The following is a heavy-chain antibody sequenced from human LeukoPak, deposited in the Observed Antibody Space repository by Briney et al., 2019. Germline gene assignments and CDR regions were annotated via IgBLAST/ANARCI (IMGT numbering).Heavy chain of an antibody. J-gene: IGHJ4*02. V-gene: IGHV3-30*03. CDR1: GFTFSSYW. Sequence: GGSLRLSCAASGFTFSSYWMSWVRQAPGKGLEWVAVISYDGSNKYADSVKGRFTISRDNSKNTLYLQMNSLRAEDTAAYYCARDLWLQSQRYFDYWGQGTLVTVYS. CDR3: ARDLWLQSQRYFDY. D-gene: IGHD5-24*01. CDR2: ISYDGSNK.